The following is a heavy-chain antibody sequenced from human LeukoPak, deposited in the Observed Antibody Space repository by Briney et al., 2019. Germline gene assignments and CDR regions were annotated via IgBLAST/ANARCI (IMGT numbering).Heavy chain of an antibody. CDR1: GGSVSSGSYY. CDR3: ARSPNYYYYGMDV. J-gene: IGHJ6*04. V-gene: IGHV4-61*01. Sequence: SETLSLTCTVSGGSVSSGSYYWSWIRQPPGKGLEWIGYIYYSGSTNYNPSLKSRVTITVDMSKNQFSLKLSSVTAADTAVYYCARSPNYYYYGMDVWGKGTTVTVSS. CDR2: IYYSGST.